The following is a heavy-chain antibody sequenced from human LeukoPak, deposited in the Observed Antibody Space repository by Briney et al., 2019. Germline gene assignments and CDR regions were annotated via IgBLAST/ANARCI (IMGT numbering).Heavy chain of an antibody. CDR1: GGSISSYY. D-gene: IGHD2-15*01. Sequence: SETLSLTCTVSGGSISSYYWSWIRQPPGKGPEWIGYIYYSGSTNYNPSLKSRVTISVDTSKNQFSLKLSSVTAADTAVYYCARDLSGGSCFDIWGQGTMVTVSS. J-gene: IGHJ3*02. CDR3: ARDLSGGSCFDI. V-gene: IGHV4-59*01. CDR2: IYYSGST.